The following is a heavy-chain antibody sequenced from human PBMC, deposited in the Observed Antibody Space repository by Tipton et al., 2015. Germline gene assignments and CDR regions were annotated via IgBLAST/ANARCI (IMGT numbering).Heavy chain of an antibody. CDR1: GFTFSSYS. Sequence: SLRLSCAASGFTFSSYSMNWVRQAPGKGLEWVSSISSSSSYIYCADSVKGRFTISRDNAKNSLYLQMNSLRAEDTAVYYCARHALYDYVWGSYRSPGYYYGMDVWGQGTTVTVSS. V-gene: IGHV3-21*01. CDR2: ISSSSSYI. J-gene: IGHJ6*02. D-gene: IGHD3-16*02. CDR3: ARHALYDYVWGSYRSPGYYYGMDV.